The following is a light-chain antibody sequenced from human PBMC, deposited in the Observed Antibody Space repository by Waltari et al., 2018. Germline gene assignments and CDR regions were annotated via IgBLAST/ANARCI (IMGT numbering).Light chain of an antibody. Sequence: EIVMTQSPATLAVSPGERATLSCRASQSVSSNLAWYQQQPGQAPRLLIYGPSTRAAGIPARFSGSGSGTECTLTISSLQSEDSAVYYCQQYNNWPPLTFGGGTKVEIK. CDR2: GPS. CDR1: QSVSSN. CDR3: QQYNNWPPLT. V-gene: IGKV3-15*01. J-gene: IGKJ4*01.